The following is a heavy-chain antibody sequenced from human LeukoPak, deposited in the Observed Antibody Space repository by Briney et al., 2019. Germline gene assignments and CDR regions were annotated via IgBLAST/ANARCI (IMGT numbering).Heavy chain of an antibody. J-gene: IGHJ4*02. CDR3: AKDFGRSAYDRPFDY. CDR1: GFTFDDYA. Sequence: PGGSLRLSCAASGFTFDDYAMHWVRQAPGKGLEWVSGISWNSGSIAYADSVKGRFTISRDNVKNSLYLQMNSLRAEDTALYYCAKDFGRSAYDRPFDYWGQGTLVTVSS. CDR2: ISWNSGSI. V-gene: IGHV3-9*01. D-gene: IGHD5-12*01.